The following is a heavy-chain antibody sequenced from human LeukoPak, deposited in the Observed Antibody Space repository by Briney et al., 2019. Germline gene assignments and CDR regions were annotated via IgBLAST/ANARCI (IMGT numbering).Heavy chain of an antibody. CDR2: ISSSGRII. V-gene: IGHV3-48*04. CDR1: GFTFSSYS. J-gene: IGHJ6*02. CDR3: ASVHYYGMEV. D-gene: IGHD2-8*01. Sequence: PGGSLRLSCAASGFTFSSYSMNWIRQAPGKGLEWVSFISSSGRIIYYADSVKGRFTISRDNAKNSLFLQMNSLRAEDTAVYYCASVHYYGMEVWGQGTTVTVSS.